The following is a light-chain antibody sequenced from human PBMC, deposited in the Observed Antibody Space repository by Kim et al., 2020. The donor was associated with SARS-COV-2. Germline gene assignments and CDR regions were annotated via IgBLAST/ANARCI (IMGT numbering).Light chain of an antibody. J-gene: IGLJ2*01. CDR3: QAWDSSTVV. CDR1: KLGDKY. V-gene: IGLV3-1*01. CDR2: QDT. Sequence: VSPGQTASITCSGDKLGDKYVSWYQQQSGQSPVLVIYQDTKRPSGIPERFSGSNSGNTATLTISGTQAMDEADYYCQAWDSSTVVFGGGTQLTVL.